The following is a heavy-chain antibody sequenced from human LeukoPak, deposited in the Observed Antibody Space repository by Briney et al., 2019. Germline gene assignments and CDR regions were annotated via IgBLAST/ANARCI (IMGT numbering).Heavy chain of an antibody. CDR2: INPSGGST. J-gene: IGHJ4*02. D-gene: IGHD3-3*01. CDR1: GYTFTSYY. Sequence: GASVKVSCKASGYTFTSYYMHWVRQAPGQGLEWMGIINPSGGSTSYAQKFQGRVTMTRDTSTSTVYMELSSLRSEDTAVYYCARDLKVITIFGVVIPHSGAIDYWSQGTLVTVSS. V-gene: IGHV1-46*01. CDR3: ARDLKVITIFGVVIPHSGAIDY.